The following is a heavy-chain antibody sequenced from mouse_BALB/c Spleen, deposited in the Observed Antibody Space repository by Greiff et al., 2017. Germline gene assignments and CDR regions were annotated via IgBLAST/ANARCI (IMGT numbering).Heavy chain of an antibody. D-gene: IGHD2-10*01. CDR1: GYSITSDYA. CDR2: ISYSGST. V-gene: IGHV3-2*02. CDR3: ALLGYAMDY. Sequence: EVQLQQSGPGLVKPSQSLSLTCTVTGYSITSDYAWNWIRQFPGNKLEWMGYISYSGSTSYNPSLKSRISITRDTSKNQFFLQLNSVTTEDTATYYCALLGYAMDYWGQGTSVTVSS. J-gene: IGHJ4*01.